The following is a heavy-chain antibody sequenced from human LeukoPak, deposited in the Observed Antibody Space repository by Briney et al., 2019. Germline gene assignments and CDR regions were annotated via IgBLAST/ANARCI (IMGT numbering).Heavy chain of an antibody. V-gene: IGHV3-23*01. Sequence: QTGGSLRLSCAASGFTFSSYAMSWVRQAPGRGLEWVSAISGSGGSTYYADSVKGRFTISGDNSKNTLYLQMNSLRAEDTAVYYCAKAGEGYSYGFNDYWGQGTLVTVSS. CDR3: AKAGEGYSYGFNDY. J-gene: IGHJ4*02. D-gene: IGHD5-18*01. CDR2: ISGSGGST. CDR1: GFTFSSYA.